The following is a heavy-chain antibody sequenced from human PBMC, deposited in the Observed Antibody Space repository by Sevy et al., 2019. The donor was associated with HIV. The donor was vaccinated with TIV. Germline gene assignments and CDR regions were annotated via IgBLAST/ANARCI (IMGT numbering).Heavy chain of an antibody. CDR2: IFHSGDT. Sequence: SETLSLTCTVSGGSISSSSIYWGWFRQSPGKGLDYIGSIFHSGDTYYNPSLKCRVTISVDTSKNQFSLKMTSVTAADTAVYYCASHFYSNGMDVWGQGTTVTVSS. CDR3: ASHFYSNGMDV. CDR1: GGSISSSSIY. J-gene: IGHJ6*02. D-gene: IGHD1-26*01. V-gene: IGHV4-39*01.